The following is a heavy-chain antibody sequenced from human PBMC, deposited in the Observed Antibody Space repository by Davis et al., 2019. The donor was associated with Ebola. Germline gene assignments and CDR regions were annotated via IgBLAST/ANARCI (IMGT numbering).Heavy chain of an antibody. Sequence: GESLKISCVASEISVSSDYMSWVRQAPGKGLEWVSTIHRDDSTYYANSVKDRFTISRDNSENTLFLQMNSLRAEDTAVYFCARGGGSHCGSDCYRTFDYWGHGTLVTVSS. CDR1: EISVSSDY. CDR2: IHRDDST. D-gene: IGHD2-21*02. J-gene: IGHJ4*01. V-gene: IGHV3-53*03. CDR3: ARGGGSHCGSDCYRTFDY.